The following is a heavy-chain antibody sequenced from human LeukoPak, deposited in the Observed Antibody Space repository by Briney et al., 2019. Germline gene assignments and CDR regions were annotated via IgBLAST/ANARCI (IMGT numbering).Heavy chain of an antibody. CDR1: GFTFSSFQ. CDR3: ARDFMSGPLMALDY. CDR2: ISSSGSIM. J-gene: IGHJ4*02. V-gene: IGHV3-48*03. Sequence: GGSLRLSRVASGFTFSSFQMNWVRQAPGKGLEWVSYISSSGSIMFYADSVKGRFTISRDNSKNTLYLQMNSLRAEDTAVYYCARDFMSGPLMALDYWGQGTLVTVSS. D-gene: IGHD2-8*01.